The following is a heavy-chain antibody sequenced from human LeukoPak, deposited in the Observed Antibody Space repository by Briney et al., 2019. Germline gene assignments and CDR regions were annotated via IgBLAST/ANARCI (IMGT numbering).Heavy chain of an antibody. CDR2: INPSDVST. V-gene: IGHV1-46*01. D-gene: IGHD1-26*01. J-gene: IGHJ4*02. Sequence: GASVKVSCKASGYTFTGYYMHWVRQAPGQGLEWMGIINPSDVSTTYAQKFQGRVTMTRDTSTSTLYMELSSLRSEDTAVYYCARSLDGGSYIVDYWGQGTLVTVSS. CDR1: GYTFTGYY. CDR3: ARSLDGGSYIVDY.